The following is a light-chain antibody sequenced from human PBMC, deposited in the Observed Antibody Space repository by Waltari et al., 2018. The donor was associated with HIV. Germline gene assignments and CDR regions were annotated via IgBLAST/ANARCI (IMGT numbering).Light chain of an antibody. Sequence: DIVITQALASLAVSLGWMVSINCKSSQSLLYNSNNKNYVASYQQTPGQSPRLLLYWASPRESGIPDRFSGSGSEANFTLTISGLQAEDVAVYYCQQYFNTPQTFGQGTKVEIK. J-gene: IGKJ1*01. CDR2: WAS. CDR3: QQYFNTPQT. CDR1: QSLLYNSNNKNY. V-gene: IGKV4-1*01.